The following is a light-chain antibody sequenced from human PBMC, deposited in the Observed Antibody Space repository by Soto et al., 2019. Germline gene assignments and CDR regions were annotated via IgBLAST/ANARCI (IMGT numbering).Light chain of an antibody. CDR2: GAS. Sequence: EIVLTQSPGTLSLSPGERATLSCRASQSVSSSYLAWYQQKPGQAPRLLIYGASCMATGIPDRFSGRGSGTDFTLTNSRLEPEDFAVYYCQQYGSSPYTFGQGTKLEIK. J-gene: IGKJ2*01. V-gene: IGKV3-20*01. CDR1: QSVSSSY. CDR3: QQYGSSPYT.